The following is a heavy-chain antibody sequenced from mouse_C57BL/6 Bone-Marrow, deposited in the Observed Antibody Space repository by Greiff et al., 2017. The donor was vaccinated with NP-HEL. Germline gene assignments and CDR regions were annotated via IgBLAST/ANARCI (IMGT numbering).Heavy chain of an antibody. CDR2: ISYDGSN. Sequence: EVQRVESGPGLVKPSQSLSLTCSVTGYSITSGYYWNWIRQFPGNKLEWMGYISYDGSNNYNPSLKNRISITRDTSKNQFFLKLNSVTTEDTATYYCARETAQATLYYFDYWGQGTTLTVSS. CDR3: ARETAQATLYYFDY. D-gene: IGHD3-2*02. V-gene: IGHV3-6*01. J-gene: IGHJ2*01. CDR1: GYSITSGYY.